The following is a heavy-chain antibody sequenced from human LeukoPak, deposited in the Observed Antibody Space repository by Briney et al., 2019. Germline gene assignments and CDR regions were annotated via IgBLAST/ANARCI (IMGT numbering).Heavy chain of an antibody. CDR2: INPSGGST. CDR3: ARFPKTLYYSTNYYYYGMDV. CDR1: GYTFTSYY. J-gene: IGHJ6*02. Sequence: ASVKVSCTASGYTFTSYYMHWVRQAPGQGLEWMGIINPSGGSTSYAQKFQGRVTMTRDTSTSTVYMELSSLRSEDTAVYYCARFPKTLYYSTNYYYYGMDVWGQGTTVTVSS. D-gene: IGHD4-11*01. V-gene: IGHV1-46*01.